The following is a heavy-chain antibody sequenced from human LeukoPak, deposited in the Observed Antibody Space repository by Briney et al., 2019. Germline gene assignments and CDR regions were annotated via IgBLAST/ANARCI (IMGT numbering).Heavy chain of an antibody. Sequence: SETLSLTCTVSGVSISSSNSYWGWIRQPPGKGLEWIGSIYYSGNTYYNASLKSQVSISIDTSKNQFSLRLTSVTAADTAVYYCARGGWWLRLFDYWGQGTLVTVSS. J-gene: IGHJ4*02. CDR2: IYYSGNT. CDR3: ARGGWWLRLFDY. V-gene: IGHV4-39*07. CDR1: GVSISSSNSY. D-gene: IGHD5-12*01.